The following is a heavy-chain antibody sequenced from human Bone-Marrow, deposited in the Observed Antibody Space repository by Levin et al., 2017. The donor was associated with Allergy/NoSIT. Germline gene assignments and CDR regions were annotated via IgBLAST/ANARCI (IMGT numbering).Heavy chain of an antibody. V-gene: IGHV3-7*04. CDR3: ARARYCSTTSCRTGTFDY. D-gene: IGHD2-2*01. CDR2: IKQDGSEK. Sequence: ASVKVSCAASGFTFSSYWMSWVRQAPGKGLEGVANIKQDGSEKYYVDSVKGRFTISRDNAKNSLYLQMNSLRAEDTAVYYCARARYCSTTSCRTGTFDYWGQGTLVSVSS. J-gene: IGHJ4*02. CDR1: GFTFSSYW.